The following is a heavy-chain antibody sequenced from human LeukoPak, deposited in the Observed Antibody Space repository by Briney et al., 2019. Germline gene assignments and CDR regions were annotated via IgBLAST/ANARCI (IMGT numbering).Heavy chain of an antibody. CDR1: GFTVSSNY. CDR3: ARERGRVVDIVTNGDWFDP. Sequence: PGGSLRLSCAASGFTVSSNYMSWVRQAPGKGLEWVSVIYSGGSTYYADSVKGRFTISRDNSKNTLYLQMNSLRAEDTAVYYCARERGRVVDIVTNGDWFDPWGQGTLVTVSS. V-gene: IGHV3-53*01. CDR2: IYSGGST. D-gene: IGHD5-12*01. J-gene: IGHJ5*02.